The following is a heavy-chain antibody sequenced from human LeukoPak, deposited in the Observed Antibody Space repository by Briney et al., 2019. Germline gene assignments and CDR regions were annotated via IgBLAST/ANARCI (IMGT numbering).Heavy chain of an antibody. Sequence: ASVKVSCKASGYTFTSYDINWVRQATGQGLEWMGWMNPNSGNTGYAQKFQGRVTMTRNTSVSTAYMELSSLRSEDTAVYYCARAPGSSGYYSFDYWGQGTLVTVSS. CDR2: MNPNSGNT. CDR1: GYTFTSYD. J-gene: IGHJ4*02. CDR3: ARAPGSSGYYSFDY. D-gene: IGHD3-22*01. V-gene: IGHV1-8*01.